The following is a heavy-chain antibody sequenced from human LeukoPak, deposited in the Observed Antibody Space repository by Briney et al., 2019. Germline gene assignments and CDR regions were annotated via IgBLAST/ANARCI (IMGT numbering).Heavy chain of an antibody. CDR3: ASHTMTSLRYFPL. D-gene: IGHD3-3*01. CDR1: GFTFGDYA. V-gene: IGHV3-49*04. CDR2: IRSKAYGGTT. J-gene: IGHJ2*01. Sequence: GGSLRLSCTASGFTFGDYAMSWVRQAPGKGLEWVGFIRSKAYGGTTEYAASVKGRFTISRDDSKSIAYLQMISLKTEDTAVYYCASHTMTSLRYFPLWGRGTLVTVSS.